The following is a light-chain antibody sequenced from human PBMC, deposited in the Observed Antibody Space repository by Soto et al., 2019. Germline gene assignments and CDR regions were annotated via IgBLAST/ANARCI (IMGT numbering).Light chain of an antibody. CDR1: QGISSD. CDR2: SAS. V-gene: IGKV1-9*01. Sequence: IQLTQSPSSLSAPVGDRVTITCRASQGISSDLAWYQQKPGKAPKLLIYSASTLQNGVPSRFSGSGSGTEFTLTISGLHPEDFATYYCQQLNSYPVTFGQVTRLEIK. J-gene: IGKJ5*01. CDR3: QQLNSYPVT.